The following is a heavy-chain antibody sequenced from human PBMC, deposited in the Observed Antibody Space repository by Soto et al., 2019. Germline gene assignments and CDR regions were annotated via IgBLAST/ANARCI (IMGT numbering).Heavy chain of an antibody. V-gene: IGHV4-34*01. CDR3: ARLEGLATISYYFDL. J-gene: IGHJ4*02. Sequence: SETLSLTCAVYGGSFSGYYWSWIRQPPGKGLEWIGEINHSGSTNYNPSLQTRVTISLDKSRSQFSLKLNSVTAADSAVYFCARLEGLATISYYFDLWGPGALVTVSS. CDR1: GGSFSGYY. CDR2: INHSGST. D-gene: IGHD1-1*01.